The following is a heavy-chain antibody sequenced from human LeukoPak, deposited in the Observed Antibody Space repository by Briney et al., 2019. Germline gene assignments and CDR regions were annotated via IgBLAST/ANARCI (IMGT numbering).Heavy chain of an antibody. V-gene: IGHV1-69*06. J-gene: IGHJ4*02. CDR3: TVIRGVITPFDY. Sequence: SVKVSCKASGGTFSSYAISWVRQAPGQGLEWMGGIIPIFGTANYAQKFQGRVTITADKSTSTAYMELSSLRSEDTAVYYCTVIRGVITPFDYWGQGTLVTVSS. CDR2: IIPIFGTA. D-gene: IGHD3-10*01. CDR1: GGTFSSYA.